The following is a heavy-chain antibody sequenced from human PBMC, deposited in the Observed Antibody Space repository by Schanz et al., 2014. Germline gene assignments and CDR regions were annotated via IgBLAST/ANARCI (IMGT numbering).Heavy chain of an antibody. Sequence: QVQLQESGPGVVKPSQTLSLTCTVSGGSINSDAFYWTWIRPHPGKGLEWVGYIYYSGGTYYSPSRKSRVSISLDTSKNQFALNLSSVTAADTAVYYCARDRLAAQGIDSWGQGTLVTVSS. D-gene: IGHD6-6*01. J-gene: IGHJ4*02. CDR2: IYYSGGT. V-gene: IGHV4-31*03. CDR3: ARDRLAAQGIDS. CDR1: GGSINSDAFY.